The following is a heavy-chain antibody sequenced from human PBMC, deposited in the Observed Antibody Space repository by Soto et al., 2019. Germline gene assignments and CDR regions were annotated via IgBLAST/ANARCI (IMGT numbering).Heavy chain of an antibody. D-gene: IGHD3-10*01. V-gene: IGHV4-4*07. CDR1: GGSISSYY. J-gene: IGHJ5*02. CDR2: IYSHGTT. CDR3: AREEDYYGSGSYYNKYNWFDP. Sequence: PSETLSLTCTVSGGSISSYYWSWIRQSAGKGLEWIGRIYSHGTTNYNPSLKSRVTVSVDTSKNQVSLKLTSVTAADTAVYYCAREEDYYGSGSYYNKYNWFDPWGQGTLVTVS.